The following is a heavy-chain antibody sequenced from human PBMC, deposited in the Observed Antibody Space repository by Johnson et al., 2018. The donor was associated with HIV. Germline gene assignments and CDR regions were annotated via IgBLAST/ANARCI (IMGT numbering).Heavy chain of an antibody. CDR1: GFTFDDYG. D-gene: IGHD6-13*01. CDR3: TTDQLQQLVHDAFDI. Sequence: VQLVESGGGVVRPGGSLRLSCAASGFTFDDYGMSWVRQAPGKGLEWVSGIKSKTDGGTTDYAAPVKGRFTISRDDSKNTLYLQMNSLKTEDTAVYYCTTDQLQQLVHDAFDIWGQGTMVTVSS. J-gene: IGHJ3*02. CDR2: IKSKTDGGTT. V-gene: IGHV3-15*01.